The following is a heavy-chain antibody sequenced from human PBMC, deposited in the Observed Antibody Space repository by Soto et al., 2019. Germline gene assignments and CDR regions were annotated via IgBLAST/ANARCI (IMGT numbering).Heavy chain of an antibody. Sequence: GGSLRLSCAASGFTFSSYGMHWVRQAPGKGLEWVAVISYDGSNKYYADSVKGRFTISRDNSKNTLYLQMNSLRAEDTAVYYCAKDLTMIVVVGAFDIWGQGTMVTVSS. CDR1: GFTFSSYG. V-gene: IGHV3-30*18. CDR2: ISYDGSNK. CDR3: AKDLTMIVVVGAFDI. J-gene: IGHJ3*02. D-gene: IGHD3-22*01.